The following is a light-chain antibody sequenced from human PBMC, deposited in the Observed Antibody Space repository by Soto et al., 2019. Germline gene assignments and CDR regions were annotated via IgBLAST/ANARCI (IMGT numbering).Light chain of an antibody. CDR3: SARDDSLSGVV. V-gene: IGLV1-47*01. CDR1: SSNIGSNH. CDR2: RSD. Sequence: QSVLTQPPSTSGTPGQRVTISCSGSSSNIGSNHVYWYQQFPGMAPKLLMYRSDQRPTGVPDRFSGSKSGTSASLAISGLLSADEADYYCSARDDSLSGVVFGGGTKVTVL. J-gene: IGLJ2*01.